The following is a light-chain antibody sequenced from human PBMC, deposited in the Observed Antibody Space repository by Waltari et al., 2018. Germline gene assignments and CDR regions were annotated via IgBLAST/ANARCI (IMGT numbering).Light chain of an antibody. J-gene: IGKJ4*01. V-gene: IGKV3-11*01. Sequence: EIVLTQSPATLSLSPGERATLSCRASQSVRSYLAWYQQKPGQAPRLLINDTSTRASGIPTRFSGSGSGTDFSLSISSLEPEDFATYYCQQLNSYPSFGGGTKVEIK. CDR3: QQLNSYPS. CDR2: DTS. CDR1: QSVRSY.